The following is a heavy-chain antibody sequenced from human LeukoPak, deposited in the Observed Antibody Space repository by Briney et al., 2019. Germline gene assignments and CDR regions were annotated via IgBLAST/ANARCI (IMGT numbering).Heavy chain of an antibody. D-gene: IGHD2-2*01. CDR2: IYYSGST. J-gene: IGHJ5*02. CDR1: GGSINSGDYY. Sequence: PSQTLSLICTVSGGSINSGDYYWSWIRQHPGKGLEWIGYIYYSGSTYYNPSLKSRVTISVDTSKNQFSLKLSSVTAADTAVYYCARETPYCSSTSCYLFGDLSLGWFDPWGQGTLVTVSS. V-gene: IGHV4-31*03. CDR3: ARETPYCSSTSCYLFGDLSLGWFDP.